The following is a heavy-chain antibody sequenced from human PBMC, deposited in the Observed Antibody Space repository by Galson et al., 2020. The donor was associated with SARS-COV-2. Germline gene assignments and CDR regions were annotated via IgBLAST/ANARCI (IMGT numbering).Heavy chain of an antibody. CDR1: GFTFSNVE. Sequence: GESLKISCVVSGFTFSNVEMNWVRQAPEKGLEWIAYISSRGGTIYYADSVKGRFTISRDNGKDSLYLQMNRLRADDTAVYFCARGAWDHGAVNYCIPWEGLIDYWGQGTLVTVSS. V-gene: IGHV3-48*03. D-gene: IGHD1-26*01. CDR3: ARGAWDHGAVNYCIPWEGLIDY. CDR2: ISSRGGTI. J-gene: IGHJ4*02.